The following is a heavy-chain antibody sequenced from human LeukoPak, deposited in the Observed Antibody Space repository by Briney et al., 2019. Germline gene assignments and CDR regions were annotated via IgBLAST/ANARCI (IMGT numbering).Heavy chain of an antibody. D-gene: IGHD6-19*01. Sequence: GEFLKISCKGSGYSFTTYWIGWVRQVPGKGLESMGIIYPGDSDTKYSTSFQGQVTISADKSISTAYLRWSSLKTSDTAMDYCVRLDSSGWYYFDYWGQGTLVTVSS. CDR2: IYPGDSDT. CDR1: GYSFTTYW. CDR3: VRLDSSGWYYFDY. J-gene: IGHJ4*02. V-gene: IGHV5-51*01.